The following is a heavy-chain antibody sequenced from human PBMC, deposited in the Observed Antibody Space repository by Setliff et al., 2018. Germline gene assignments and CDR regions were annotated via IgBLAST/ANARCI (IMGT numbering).Heavy chain of an antibody. D-gene: IGHD3-10*01. J-gene: IGHJ4*02. CDR1: GGSFSTYY. CDR2: INHSGST. V-gene: IGHV4-34*01. CDR3: ARFPYYYGSGSYYTHDY. Sequence: SETLSLTCAVYGGSFSTYYWIWIRQPPGKGLEWIGEINHSGSTNYNPSLKSRVTISVDTSKNQFSLKLSSVTAADTAVYYCARFPYYYGSGSYYTHDYWGQGTLVTVSS.